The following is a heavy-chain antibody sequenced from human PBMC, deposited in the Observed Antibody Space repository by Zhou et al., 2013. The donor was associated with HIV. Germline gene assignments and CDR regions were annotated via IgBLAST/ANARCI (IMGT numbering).Heavy chain of an antibody. CDR3: ARDVGATRGGYYYYYYMDV. CDR2: ITPLFLEA. D-gene: IGHD1-26*01. V-gene: IGHV1-69*05. Sequence: QVQLVQSGAEVKKPGSSVKVSCKASGGTFSSHAISWVRQAPGQGLEWMGGITPLFLEAKYAQKFQGRVTITTDESTSTVYMELSSLRSEDTALYYCARDVGATRGGYYYYYYMDVWGKGTTVTVSS. CDR1: GGTFSSHA. J-gene: IGHJ6*03.